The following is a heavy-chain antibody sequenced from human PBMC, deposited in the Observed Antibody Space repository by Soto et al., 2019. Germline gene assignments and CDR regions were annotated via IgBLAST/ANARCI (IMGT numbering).Heavy chain of an antibody. J-gene: IGHJ6*02. CDR3: AREPYSSSWDYYYYGMDV. V-gene: IGHV3-74*01. CDR2: INSDGSST. D-gene: IGHD6-13*01. CDR1: GFTFSSYW. Sequence: GGSLRLSCAASGFTFSSYWMHWVRQAPGKGLVWVSRINSDGSSTSYADSVKGRFTISRDNAKNTLYLQMNSLRAEDTAVYYCAREPYSSSWDYYYYGMDVWGQGTTVTVSS.